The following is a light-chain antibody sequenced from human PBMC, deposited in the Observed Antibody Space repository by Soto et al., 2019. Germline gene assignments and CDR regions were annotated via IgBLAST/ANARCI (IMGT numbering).Light chain of an antibody. Sequence: EVVLTQSPGTLSLSPGERATLSCRASQSVSNNYLAWYQQKPGQSPKHLIFGSSDRATGIPDRFSGSGSGTDFTLTIRSLEPEDFAVYYCQQYGSSPPYTFGQGTKLEIK. CDR1: QSVSNNY. CDR3: QQYGSSPPYT. CDR2: GSS. V-gene: IGKV3-20*01. J-gene: IGKJ2*01.